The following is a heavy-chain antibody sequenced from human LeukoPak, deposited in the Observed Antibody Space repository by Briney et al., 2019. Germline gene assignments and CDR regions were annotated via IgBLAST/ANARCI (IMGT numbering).Heavy chain of an antibody. J-gene: IGHJ5*02. V-gene: IGHV1-3*01. CDR3: ARDLEYSSSWYGWFDP. D-gene: IGHD6-13*01. CDR2: INAGNGNT. Sequence: ASVKVSCKASEYTFTSYAMHWVRQAPGQRLEWMGWINAGNGNTKYSQKFQGRVTITRDTSASTAYMELSSLRSEDTAVYYCARDLEYSSSWYGWFDPWGQGTLVTVSS. CDR1: EYTFTSYA.